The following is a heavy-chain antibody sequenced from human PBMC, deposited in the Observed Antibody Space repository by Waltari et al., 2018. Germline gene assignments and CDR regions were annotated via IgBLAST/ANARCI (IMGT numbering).Heavy chain of an antibody. CDR2: IYYSGSS. CDR1: GRSISTSSYY. Sequence: QLQLLESGPGLVKPSETLSLTCTVPGRSISTSSYYFGWIRRPPGKGLEWIGSIYYSGSSYYNPSIKNRVTISVDKSKNQFSLKLSSETAADTAVYYCARRRGYGDPYYFDYWGQGTMVTVSS. J-gene: IGHJ4*02. CDR3: ARRRGYGDPYYFDY. V-gene: IGHV4-39*01. D-gene: IGHD4-17*01.